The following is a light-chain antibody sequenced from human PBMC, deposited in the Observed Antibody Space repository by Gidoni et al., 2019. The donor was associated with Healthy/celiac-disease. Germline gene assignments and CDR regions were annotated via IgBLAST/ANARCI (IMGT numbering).Light chain of an antibody. V-gene: IGKV3-20*01. J-gene: IGKJ4*01. Sequence: EIVLTQSPGTLSLSPGERATLSCRASQSVSSSYLAWYQQKPGQAPRLLIYGASSRATGIPDRFSGSGSGTDCTLTISRLEPEDVVVYYCQQYGSSPPVTFGGGTKVEIK. CDR1: QSVSSSY. CDR2: GAS. CDR3: QQYGSSPPVT.